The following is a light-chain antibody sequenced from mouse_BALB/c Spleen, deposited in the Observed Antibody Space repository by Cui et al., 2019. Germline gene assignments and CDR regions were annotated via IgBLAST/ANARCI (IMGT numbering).Light chain of an antibody. Sequence: QIVLTQSPAIMSASPGEKVTMTCSASSSVSYMHWYQQKSGTSPKRWIYDTSKLASGVPARFSGSGSGTSYSLTISSMEAEDAATYYCQQWSSNPPTFGGGTKLEIE. V-gene: IGKV4-59*01. J-gene: IGKJ1*01. CDR2: DTS. CDR1: SSVSY. CDR3: QQWSSNPPT.